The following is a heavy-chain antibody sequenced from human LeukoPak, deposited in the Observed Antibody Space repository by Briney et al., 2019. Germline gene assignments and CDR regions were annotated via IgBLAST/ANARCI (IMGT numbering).Heavy chain of an antibody. V-gene: IGHV4-59*01. D-gene: IGHD2-21*01. Sequence: SETLSLTCTVSGGSISSYYWSWIRQPPGKGLEWIGYIYYSGSTNYNPSLKSRVTISVDTSKNQFSLKLSSVTAADTAVYYCARELCGPHAFDIWGQGTMVTASS. CDR2: IYYSGST. CDR3: ARELCGPHAFDI. J-gene: IGHJ3*02. CDR1: GGSISSYY.